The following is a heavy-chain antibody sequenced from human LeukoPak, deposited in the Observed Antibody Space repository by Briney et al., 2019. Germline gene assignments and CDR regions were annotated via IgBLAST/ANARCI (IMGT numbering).Heavy chain of an antibody. CDR1: GYTLTELS. CDR3: ATLTSAIAVAGTTDY. V-gene: IGHV1-24*01. CDR2: FDPEDGET. J-gene: IGHJ4*02. Sequence: ASVKVSCKVSGYTLTELSIHWVRQAPGKGLEWMGGFDPEDGETVYAQKFQGRVTMTEDTSTDTAYMEVSSLRSEDTAVYYCATLTSAIAVAGTTDYWGQGTLVTVSS. D-gene: IGHD6-19*01.